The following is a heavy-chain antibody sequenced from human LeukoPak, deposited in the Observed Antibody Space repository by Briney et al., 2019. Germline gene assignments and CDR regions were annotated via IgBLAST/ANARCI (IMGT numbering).Heavy chain of an antibody. V-gene: IGHV3-7*01. CDR2: IKQDGSET. CDR3: ARLGEKADFDY. CDR1: GFSFSSFW. D-gene: IGHD3-16*01. J-gene: IGHJ4*02. Sequence: GGSLRLSCAASGFSFSSFWMSWVRQAPGKGLEWVANIKQDGSETYYVDSVKGRFTMSRDNAKNSLYLQMNSLRAEDTAVYYCARLGEKADFDYWGQGTLVTVSS.